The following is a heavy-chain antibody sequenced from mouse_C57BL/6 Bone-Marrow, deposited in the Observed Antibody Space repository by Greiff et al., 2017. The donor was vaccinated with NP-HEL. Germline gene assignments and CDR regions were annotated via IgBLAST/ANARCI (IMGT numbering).Heavy chain of an antibody. J-gene: IGHJ2*01. D-gene: IGHD1-1*01. CDR2: IHPNSGST. CDR3: ARWYGSSYYFDY. CDR1: GYTFTSYW. V-gene: IGHV1-64*01. Sequence: QVQLQQPGAELVKPGASVTLSCKASGYTFTSYWMHWVKQRPGQGLEWIGMIHPNSGSTNYNEKFKSKATLTVDKSSSTAYMQLSSLTSEDSAVYYCARWYGSSYYFDYWGQGTTLTVSS.